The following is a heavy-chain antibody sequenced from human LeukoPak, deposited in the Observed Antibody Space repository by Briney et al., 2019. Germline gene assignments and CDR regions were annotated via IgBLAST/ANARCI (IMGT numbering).Heavy chain of an antibody. CDR3: ARVSGSGSPVEY. V-gene: IGHV4-4*02. CDR2: IYHSGST. Sequence: SETLSLTCAVSGGSISSSNWWSWVRQPPGKGLEWIGEIYHSGSTNYNPSLKSRVTISVDTSRNQFSLKLSSVTAADTAVYYCARVSGSGSPVEYWGQGTLVTVSS. J-gene: IGHJ4*02. CDR1: GGSISSSNW. D-gene: IGHD3-10*01.